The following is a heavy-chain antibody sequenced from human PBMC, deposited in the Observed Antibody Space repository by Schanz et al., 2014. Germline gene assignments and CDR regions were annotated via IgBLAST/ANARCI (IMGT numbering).Heavy chain of an antibody. CDR2: IDKNGNT. V-gene: IGHV4-31*03. J-gene: IGHJ3*02. Sequence: QVQLQESGPGLVKPSETLSLTCTVSGDSISTSYYWGWIRQHPAKGLEWIGFIDKNGNTYYNPSLKSRVTISIDTSRTKLSLRLSSVTAADTAVYHCSRGGYYPGTFDIWGQGTVVAVSS. CDR3: SRGGYYPGTFDI. D-gene: IGHD3-3*01. CDR1: GDSISTSYY.